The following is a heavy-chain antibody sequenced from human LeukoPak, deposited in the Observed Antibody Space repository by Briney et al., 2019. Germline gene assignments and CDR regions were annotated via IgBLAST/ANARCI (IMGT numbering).Heavy chain of an antibody. CDR1: GGSISSYY. Sequence: PSETLSLTRTVSGGSISSYYWSWIRQPPGKGLEWIGYIYYSGSTNYNPSLKSRVTISVDTSKNQFSLKLSSVTAADTAVYYCARSGYSYVIDAFDIWGQGTMVTVSS. D-gene: IGHD5-18*01. V-gene: IGHV4-59*01. CDR3: ARSGYSYVIDAFDI. CDR2: IYYSGST. J-gene: IGHJ3*02.